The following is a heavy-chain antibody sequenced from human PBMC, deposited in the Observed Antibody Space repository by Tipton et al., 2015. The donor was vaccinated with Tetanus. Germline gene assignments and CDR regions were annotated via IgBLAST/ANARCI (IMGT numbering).Heavy chain of an antibody. D-gene: IGHD3-10*01. J-gene: IGHJ4*02. CDR2: IYYSGST. Sequence: TLSLTCTVSGGSISSYYWSWIRQPPGKGLEWIGYIYYSGSTNYNLSLKSRVTISVDTSKNQFSLKLSSVTAADTAVYYCARGSGSYYGDFDYWGQGTLVTVSS. CDR3: ARGSGSYYGDFDY. CDR1: GGSISSYY. V-gene: IGHV4-59*01.